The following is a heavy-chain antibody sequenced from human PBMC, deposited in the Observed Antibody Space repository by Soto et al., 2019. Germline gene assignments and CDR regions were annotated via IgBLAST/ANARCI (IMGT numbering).Heavy chain of an antibody. D-gene: IGHD2-2*01. J-gene: IGHJ4*02. CDR2: ISGSGGST. CDR1: GFTFSSYA. Sequence: EVQLVESGGGLVKPGGSLRLSCAASGFTFSSYAMSWVRQAPGKGLEWASVISGSGGSTYYADSVKGRFTISRDNSKNTLYLQMNSLRAEDTAVYYCAKDLSVAVPAAIPFDYRGQGTLVTVSS. CDR3: AKDLSVAVPAAIPFDY. V-gene: IGHV3-23*04.